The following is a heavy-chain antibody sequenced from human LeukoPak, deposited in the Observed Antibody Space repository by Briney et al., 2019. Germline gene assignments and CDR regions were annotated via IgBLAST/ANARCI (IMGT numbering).Heavy chain of an antibody. CDR3: ARYSGSYSGFDY. V-gene: IGHV4-59*08. D-gene: IGHD1-26*01. J-gene: IGHJ4*02. CDR1: GGSISSNY. Sequence: SETLSLTCTVSGGSISSNYWSWIRQPPGKGLEWIGYIYDSGTTNYNPSLKSRVTISVDTSKNQFSLKLRSVTAADTAVYYCARYSGSYSGFDYWGQGTLVTVSS. CDR2: IYDSGTT.